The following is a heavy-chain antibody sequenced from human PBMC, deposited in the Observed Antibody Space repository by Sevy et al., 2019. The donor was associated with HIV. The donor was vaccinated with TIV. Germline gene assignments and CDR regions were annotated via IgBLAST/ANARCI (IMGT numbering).Heavy chain of an antibody. CDR1: GFTFGNYA. Sequence: GGSLRLSCAASGFTFGNYAMNWVRQAPGKGLEWVSSICCSTIDKSYADSVKGRFTISRDNSKTSLYLEMNSLRAEDTAVYYCAKDRTYSLSWYYLDHWGQGTLVTVSS. CDR3: AKDRTYSLSWYYLDH. D-gene: IGHD6-13*01. V-gene: IGHV3-23*01. J-gene: IGHJ4*02. CDR2: ICCSTIDK.